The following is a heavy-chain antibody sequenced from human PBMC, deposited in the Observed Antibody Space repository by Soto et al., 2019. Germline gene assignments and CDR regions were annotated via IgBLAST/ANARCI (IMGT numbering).Heavy chain of an antibody. D-gene: IGHD2-2*01. CDR1: GLSFSGSA. J-gene: IGHJ6*02. Sequence: GSLRLSCAASGLSFSGSAMHWVRQASGKGLEWVGRIRSKPNSYATSYAASVKGRFTISRDDSKNTAYLQMNSLKTEDTAVYYCTRTTAQFQLLSPPVWGQGTTVTVSS. CDR3: TRTTAQFQLLSPPV. V-gene: IGHV3-73*01. CDR2: IRSKPNSYAT.